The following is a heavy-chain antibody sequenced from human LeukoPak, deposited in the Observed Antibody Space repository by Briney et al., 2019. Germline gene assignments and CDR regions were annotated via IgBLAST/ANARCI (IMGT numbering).Heavy chain of an antibody. CDR1: GFTFSSYY. J-gene: IGHJ6*03. CDR3: ARDPVVAATGHYYYYMDV. V-gene: IGHV3-7*01. CDR2: IKEDGTEK. Sequence: QTGGALRLSCAASGFTFSSYYMIWVRQALGKGLEWVANIKEDGTEKYYVDSVKGRFTISRDNATNSLYLQMNSLRAEDTAVYYCARDPVVAATGHYYYYMDVWGKGTTVTVSS. D-gene: IGHD2-15*01.